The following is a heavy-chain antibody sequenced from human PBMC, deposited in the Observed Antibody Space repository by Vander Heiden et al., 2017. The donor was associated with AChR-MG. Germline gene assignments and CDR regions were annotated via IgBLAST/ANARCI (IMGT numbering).Heavy chain of an antibody. CDR3: ARCLGELLYWFDP. Sequence: QVQLVQSAAEVKTPGASVKVSCKASGYTFTSYDINWVRQATGQGLEWMGWMNHNSGNTGYAQKFQGRVTMTRNTSISTAYMELSSLRSEDTAVYYCARCLGELLYWFDPWGQGTLVTVSS. D-gene: IGHD3-10*01. CDR1: GYTFTSYD. CDR2: MNHNSGNT. V-gene: IGHV1-8*01. J-gene: IGHJ5*02.